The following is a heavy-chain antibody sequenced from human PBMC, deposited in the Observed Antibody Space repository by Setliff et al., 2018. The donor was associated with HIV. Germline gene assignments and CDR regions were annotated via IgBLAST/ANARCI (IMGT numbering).Heavy chain of an antibody. CDR3: ARDALYSSRWVPWEGGYYYYYMDV. D-gene: IGHD6-13*01. CDR2: INIGNGNT. CDR1: GYTFTSYA. J-gene: IGHJ6*03. V-gene: IGHV1-3*04. Sequence: ASVKVSCKASGYTFTSYAMHWVRQAPGQRLEWMAWINIGNGNTEYSHKFQGRVTMTRDTSISTADMELSRPGSDDTAVYYWARDALYSSRWVPWEGGYYYYYMDVWGKGTTVTAP.